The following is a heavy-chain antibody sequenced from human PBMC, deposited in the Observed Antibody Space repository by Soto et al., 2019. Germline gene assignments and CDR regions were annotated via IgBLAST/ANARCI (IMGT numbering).Heavy chain of an antibody. J-gene: IGHJ4*02. Sequence: QVQLQESGPGLVKPSQTLSLTCTVSGGSISSGGYYWSWIRQHPGKGLEWIGYIYYSGSTYYNPSLKSRVTISVDTSKSQFYLKLSSVTAADTAVYYCARSGYSYGPNPLLYWGQGTLVTVSS. V-gene: IGHV4-31*03. D-gene: IGHD5-18*01. CDR2: IYYSGST. CDR3: ARSGYSYGPNPLLY. CDR1: GGSISSGGYY.